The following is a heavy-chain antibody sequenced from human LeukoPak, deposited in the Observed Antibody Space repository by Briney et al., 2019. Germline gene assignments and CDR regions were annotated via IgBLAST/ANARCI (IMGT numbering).Heavy chain of an antibody. D-gene: IGHD5-12*01. CDR1: GFTLSSYG. CDR2: IWYDGSNK. J-gene: IGHJ4*02. CDR3: ARDQGYSGYDLEDY. Sequence: GGSLRPSCAASGFTLSSYGMHWVRQAPGKGLEWVAVIWYDGSNKYYADSVKGRFTISRDNSKNTLYLQMNSLRAEDTAVYYCARDQGYSGYDLEDYWGQGTLVTVSS. V-gene: IGHV3-33*01.